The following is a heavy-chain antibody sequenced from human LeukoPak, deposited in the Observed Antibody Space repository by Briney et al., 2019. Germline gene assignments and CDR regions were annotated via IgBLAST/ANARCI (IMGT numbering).Heavy chain of an antibody. CDR3: ARDGYSYGDAFDI. Sequence: PGGSLRLSCAASGFTFRNYWMTWVRQAPGKGLEWVADIKEDGSDKYYVDSVKGRFTISRDNSKNTLYLQMNSLRAEDTAVYYCARDGYSYGDAFDIWGQGTMVTVSS. CDR1: GFTFRNYW. V-gene: IGHV3-7*01. D-gene: IGHD5-18*01. CDR2: IKEDGSDK. J-gene: IGHJ3*02.